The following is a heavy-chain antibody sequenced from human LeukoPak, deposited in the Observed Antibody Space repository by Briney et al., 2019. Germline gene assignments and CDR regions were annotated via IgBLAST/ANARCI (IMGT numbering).Heavy chain of an antibody. CDR1: GGSISSYY. V-gene: IGHV4-4*07. Sequence: PSETLSLTCTVSGGSISSYYWSWVRQPTGKGLEWIGRIYASGNTNYNPSLKGRVTMTVDTSKNQFSLNLSSVTAADTAVYYCARGRGSSWYYFDSWGQGTLVTVSS. J-gene: IGHJ4*02. CDR2: IYASGNT. CDR3: ARGRGSSWYYFDS. D-gene: IGHD6-13*01.